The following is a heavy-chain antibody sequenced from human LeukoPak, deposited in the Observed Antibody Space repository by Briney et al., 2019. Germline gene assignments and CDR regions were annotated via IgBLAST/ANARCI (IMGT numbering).Heavy chain of an antibody. CDR1: GFTFSSYS. V-gene: IGHV3-66*01. Sequence: GGSLRLPCAASGFTFSSYSMNWVRQAPGKGLEWVSIIYSGGSTYYADSVKGRFTFSRDNSKNILYLQMNSLRAEDTAVYYCARESTVTTLSPLDYWGQGTLVTVSS. CDR2: IYSGGST. D-gene: IGHD4-17*01. CDR3: ARESTVTTLSPLDY. J-gene: IGHJ4*02.